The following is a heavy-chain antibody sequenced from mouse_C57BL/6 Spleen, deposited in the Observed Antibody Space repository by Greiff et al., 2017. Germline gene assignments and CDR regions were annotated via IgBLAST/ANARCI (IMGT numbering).Heavy chain of an antibody. Sequence: QVQLKQSGPELVKPGASVKISCKASGYAFSSSWMNWVKQRPGKGLEWIGRLYPGDGDTNYNGKFKGKATLTADKSSSTAYMQLSSLTSEDAAIYFCARGDEGFAYWGQGTLVTVSA. J-gene: IGHJ3*01. CDR2: LYPGDGDT. CDR1: GYAFSSSW. D-gene: IGHD3-3*01. CDR3: ARGDEGFAY. V-gene: IGHV1-82*01.